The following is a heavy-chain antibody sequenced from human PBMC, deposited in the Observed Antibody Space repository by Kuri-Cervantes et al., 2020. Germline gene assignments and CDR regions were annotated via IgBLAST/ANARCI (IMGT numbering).Heavy chain of an antibody. CDR2: IIPIFGTA. Sequence: SVKVSCKASGYTFTGYYMHWVRQAPGQGLEWMGGIIPIFGTANYAQKFQGRVTITADESTITAYMELSSLRSEDTAVYYCASAGGSHTGRGYYYYGMDVWGQGTTVTVSS. CDR3: ASAGGSHTGRGYYYYGMDV. V-gene: IGHV1-69*13. CDR1: GYTFTGYY. D-gene: IGHD3-16*01. J-gene: IGHJ6*02.